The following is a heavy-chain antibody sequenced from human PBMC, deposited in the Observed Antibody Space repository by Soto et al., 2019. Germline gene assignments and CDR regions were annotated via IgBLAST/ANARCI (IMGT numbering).Heavy chain of an antibody. J-gene: IGHJ4*02. Sequence: PGGSLRLSCAASGFTFSSYAMSWVRQAPGKGLEWASAISGSGGSTYYADSVKGRFTISRDNSKNTLYLQMNSLRAEDTAVYYCAKTTRIQLWLAYFDYWGQGTLVTVSS. CDR3: AKTTRIQLWLAYFDY. CDR2: ISGSGGST. CDR1: GFTFSSYA. V-gene: IGHV3-23*01. D-gene: IGHD5-18*01.